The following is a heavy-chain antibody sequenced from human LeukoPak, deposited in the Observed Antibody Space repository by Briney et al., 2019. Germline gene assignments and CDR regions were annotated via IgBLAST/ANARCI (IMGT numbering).Heavy chain of an antibody. CDR3: VRENSGWYRSALGRETAYYYYYYMDV. J-gene: IGHJ6*03. CDR2: IKQDGSEK. Sequence: PGGSLRLSCAASGFTFSSYWMSWVRQAPGKGLEWVANIKQDGSEKYYVDSVKGRFTISRDNAKNSPYLQMNNLRAEDTAVYYCVRENSGWYRSALGRETAYYYYYYMDVWGKGTTVTVS. CDR1: GFTFSSYW. V-gene: IGHV3-7*01. D-gene: IGHD6-19*01.